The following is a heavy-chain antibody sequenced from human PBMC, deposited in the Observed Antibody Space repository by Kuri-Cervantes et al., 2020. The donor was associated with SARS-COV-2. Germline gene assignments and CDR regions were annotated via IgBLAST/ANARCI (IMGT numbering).Heavy chain of an antibody. D-gene: IGHD5-24*01. J-gene: IGHJ4*02. CDR1: GFTFSNYA. CDR3: AKGISVEKARVGEN. CDR2: ITGSAGRT. V-gene: IGHV3-23*01. Sequence: GGSLRLSCVASGFTFSNYALTWVRQAPGKGLEWVSTITGSAGRTNYADSVKGRFTISRDNSKNTMYLQMNSVRAEDTALYYCAKGISVEKARVGENWGQGTLVTVSS.